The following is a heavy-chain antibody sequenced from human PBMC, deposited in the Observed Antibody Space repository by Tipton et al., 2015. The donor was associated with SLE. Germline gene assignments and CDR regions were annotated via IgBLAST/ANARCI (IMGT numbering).Heavy chain of an antibody. D-gene: IGHD1-26*01. CDR3: ASEVGARFDY. CDR1: GFTFSSYA. J-gene: IGHJ4*02. V-gene: IGHV3-74*01. Sequence: SLRLSCAASGFTFSSYAMSWVRQAPGKGLVWVSRINSDGSSTSYADSVKGRFTISRDNAKNTLYLQMNSLRAEDTAVYYCASEVGARFDYWGQGTLVTVSS. CDR2: INSDGSST.